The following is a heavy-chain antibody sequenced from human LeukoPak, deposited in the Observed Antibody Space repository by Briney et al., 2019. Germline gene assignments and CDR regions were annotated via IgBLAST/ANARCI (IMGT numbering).Heavy chain of an antibody. CDR3: ARIPALPIDIVATAVAFDY. Sequence: ASVKVSCKASGYTFTSYAMNWVRQAPGQGLEWMGWINTNTGNPTYARGFTGRFVFSLDTSVSTAYLQISSLKAEDTAVYYCARIPALPIDIVATAVAFDYWGQGTLVTVSS. V-gene: IGHV7-4-1*02. J-gene: IGHJ4*02. CDR2: INTNTGNP. D-gene: IGHD5-12*01. CDR1: GYTFTSYA.